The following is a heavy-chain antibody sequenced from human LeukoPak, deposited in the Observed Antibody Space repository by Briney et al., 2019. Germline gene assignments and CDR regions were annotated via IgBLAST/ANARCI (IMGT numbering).Heavy chain of an antibody. Sequence: SETLSLTCAVYGGSFSGYHWSWIRQPPGKGLEWIGEINHSGSTNYNPSLKSRVTISVDTSKNQFSLKLSSVTAADTAVYYCARGRRRCSSTSCYISSSWFDPWGQGTLVTVSS. CDR1: GGSFSGYH. J-gene: IGHJ5*02. CDR3: ARGRRRCSSTSCYISSSWFDP. V-gene: IGHV4-34*01. CDR2: INHSGST. D-gene: IGHD2-2*02.